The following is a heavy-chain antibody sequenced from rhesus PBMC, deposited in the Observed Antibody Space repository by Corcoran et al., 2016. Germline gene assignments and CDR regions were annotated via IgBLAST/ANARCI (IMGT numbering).Heavy chain of an antibody. CDR3: ARGTPFDY. CDR2: VDPVYGEI. V-gene: IGHV1-156*01. CDR1: GYTFNELS. Sequence: EVQLVQSGAEVKKPGASVKVSCKVSGYTFNELSMHWVRQAPGKGLEGMGGVDPVYGEIIHAEKFQGRVTMTEDTSTDTAYMELSSLRSEDTAVYYCARGTPFDYWGQGVLVTVSS. J-gene: IGHJ4*01.